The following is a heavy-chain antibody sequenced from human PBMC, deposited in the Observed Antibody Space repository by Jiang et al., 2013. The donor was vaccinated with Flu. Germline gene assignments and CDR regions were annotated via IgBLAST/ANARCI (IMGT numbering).Heavy chain of an antibody. CDR2: ISYDGSNK. CDR1: GFTFSSYA. Sequence: PGRSLRLSCAASGFTFSSYAMHWVRQAPGKGLEWVAVISYDGSNKYYADSVKGRFTISRDNSKNTLYLQMNSLRAEDTAVYYCARRKVVITGNYFDYWGQGTLVTVSS. J-gene: IGHJ4*02. D-gene: IGHD3-22*01. V-gene: IGHV3-30-3*01. CDR3: ARRKVVITGNYFDY.